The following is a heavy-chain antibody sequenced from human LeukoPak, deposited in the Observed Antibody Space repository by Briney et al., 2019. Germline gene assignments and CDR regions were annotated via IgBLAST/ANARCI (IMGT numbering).Heavy chain of an antibody. V-gene: IGHV3-30*02. J-gene: IGHJ6*02. D-gene: IGHD2-15*01. Sequence: GGSLRLSCAASGFTFSSYGMHWVRQAPGKGLEWVAFIRYDGSNKYYADSVKGRFTISRDNSKNTLYLQMNSLRAEDTAVYYCARDPGYCSGGSCYPYYYYGMDVWGQGTTVTVSS. CDR2: IRYDGSNK. CDR1: GFTFSSYG. CDR3: ARDPGYCSGGSCYPYYYYGMDV.